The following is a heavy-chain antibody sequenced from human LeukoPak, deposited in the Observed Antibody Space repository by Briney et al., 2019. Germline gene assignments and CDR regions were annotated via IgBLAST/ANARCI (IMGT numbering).Heavy chain of an antibody. CDR2: IHTSGST. V-gene: IGHV4-4*07. Sequence: PSETLSLTCNVSGVSISSYYWSWIRQPAGKGLEWIGRIHTSGSTNYNPSLKSRVTMSVDTSKNQFSLKLSSVTAADTAVYYCARHDRYSSGWYYPFDYWGQGTLVTVSS. CDR1: GVSISSYY. D-gene: IGHD6-19*01. CDR3: ARHDRYSSGWYYPFDY. J-gene: IGHJ4*02.